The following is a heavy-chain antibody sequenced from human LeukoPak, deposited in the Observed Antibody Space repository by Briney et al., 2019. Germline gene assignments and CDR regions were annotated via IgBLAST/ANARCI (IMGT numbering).Heavy chain of an antibody. CDR1: GFTFDDYV. CDR3: AKDIGGNSV. CDR2: ISGDGGTT. J-gene: IGHJ4*01. V-gene: IGHV3-43*02. Sequence: PGGSLRLSCAASGFTFDDYVMHWVRQAPGKGLEWVSLISGDGGTTYYAGSVKGRFTISRDNGKNSLYPQMNSLRTEDTALYYCAKDIGGNSVWGQGTLVTVSS. D-gene: IGHD4-23*01.